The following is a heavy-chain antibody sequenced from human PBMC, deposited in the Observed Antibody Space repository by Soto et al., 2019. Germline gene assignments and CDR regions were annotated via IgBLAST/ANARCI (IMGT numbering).Heavy chain of an antibody. CDR3: ARDLYSLLYCSSTSCYADYYYGMDV. V-gene: IGHV1-2*04. D-gene: IGHD2-2*01. J-gene: IGHJ6*02. Sequence: ASVKVSCKASGYTFTGYYMHWVRQAPGQGLEWMGWINPNSGGTNYAQKFKGWVTMTRDTSISTAYMELSRLRSDDTVVFYCARDLYSLLYCSSTSCYADYYYGMDVWGQGTTVTVSS. CDR2: INPNSGGT. CDR1: GYTFTGYY.